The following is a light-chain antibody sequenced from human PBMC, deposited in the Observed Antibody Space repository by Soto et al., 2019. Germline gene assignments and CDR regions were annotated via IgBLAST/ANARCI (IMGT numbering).Light chain of an antibody. Sequence: DIQLTHSPSFLSASGGDRVTITCRASQGISSYLAWYQQKPGKAPKLLIYAASTLQSGVPSRFSGSGSGTEFTLTISSLQPDDFATYYCQQYNSYSRTFGQRTKV. CDR3: QQYNSYSRT. J-gene: IGKJ1*01. CDR2: AAS. CDR1: QGISSY. V-gene: IGKV1-9*01.